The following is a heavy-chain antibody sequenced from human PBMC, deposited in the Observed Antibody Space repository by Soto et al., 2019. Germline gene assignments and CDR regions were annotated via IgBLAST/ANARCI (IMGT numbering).Heavy chain of an antibody. V-gene: IGHV3-11*01. CDR3: ARRRGGYACNSQILDL. CDR2: ISKSGSGSAT. D-gene: IGHD2-2*01. CDR1: GFPFTDYY. J-gene: IGHJ5*02. Sequence: QVQLVESGGGLVKPGGSLRLSCAGSGFPFTDYYMNWIRQAPGKGLEWVSYISKSGSGSATLYADSVKGRFTISRDNAKNSVYLQMNSLRPEDTAVYYCARRRGGYACNSQILDLWGQGILVTVSS.